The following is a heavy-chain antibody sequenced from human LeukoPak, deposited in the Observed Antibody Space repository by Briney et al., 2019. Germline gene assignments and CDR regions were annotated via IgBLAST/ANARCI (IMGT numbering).Heavy chain of an antibody. D-gene: IGHD3-3*01. Sequence: SETLSLTCTVSGGSISSGSYYWSWIRQPAGKGLEWIGRIYTSGSTNYNPSPKSRVTISVDTSKNQFSLKLSSVTAADTAVYYCARDFGDWGQGTLVTVSS. CDR2: IYTSGST. V-gene: IGHV4-61*02. CDR1: GGSISSGSYY. CDR3: ARDFGD. J-gene: IGHJ4*02.